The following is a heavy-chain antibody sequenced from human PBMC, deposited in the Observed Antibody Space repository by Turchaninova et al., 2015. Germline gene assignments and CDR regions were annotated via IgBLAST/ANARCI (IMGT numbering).Heavy chain of an antibody. CDR3: ARDQRSTTGGGMDV. J-gene: IGHJ6*02. Sequence: GGGLVQPGGSLRLSCAASGFTVSSNYMSWVRQAPGKGLEWVSVIYSGGSTYYADSVKGRFTISRDNSKNTLYLQMNSRRAEDTAVYYCARDQRSTTGGGMDVWGQGTTVTASS. D-gene: IGHD6-25*01. CDR2: IYSGGST. CDR1: GFTVSSNY. V-gene: IGHV3-66*01.